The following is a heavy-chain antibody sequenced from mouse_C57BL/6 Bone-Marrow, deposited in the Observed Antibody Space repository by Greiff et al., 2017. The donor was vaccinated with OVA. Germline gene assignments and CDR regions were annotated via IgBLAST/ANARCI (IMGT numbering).Heavy chain of an antibody. Sequence: QVQLQQPGAELVMPGASVKLSCKASGYTFTSYWMHWVKQRPGQGLEWIGEIDPSDSYTNYNQKFKGKSTLTVDKSSSTAYMQLSSLTSEDSAVYYCARSPITTVIDYAMDYWGQGTSVTVSS. J-gene: IGHJ4*01. CDR3: ARSPITTVIDYAMDY. V-gene: IGHV1-69*01. CDR2: IDPSDSYT. D-gene: IGHD1-1*01. CDR1: GYTFTSYW.